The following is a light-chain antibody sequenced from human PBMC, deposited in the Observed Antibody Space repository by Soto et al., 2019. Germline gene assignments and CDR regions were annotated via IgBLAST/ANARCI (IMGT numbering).Light chain of an antibody. CDR1: QRVSSNF. J-gene: IGKJ1*01. CDR3: QQYGSSPT. CDR2: RAS. V-gene: IGKV3-20*01. Sequence: ENVLTQSAGTLSLSPGERATLSCRASQRVSSNFLAWYQQKPGQAPRLLIYRASSRATGIPDRFSGSGSGTDVTLIISSLEPEDSAVYYCQQYGSSPTFGQGTKVEIK.